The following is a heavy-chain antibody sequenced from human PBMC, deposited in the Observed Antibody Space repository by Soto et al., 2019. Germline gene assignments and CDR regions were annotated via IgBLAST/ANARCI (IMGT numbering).Heavy chain of an antibody. D-gene: IGHD3-10*01. J-gene: IGHJ4*02. Sequence: GESLKISCKGSGYTFTNYWIGWVRQMPGKGLEWMGIIYPGDSETRYSPSFQGQVTMSADKSISTAYLQWSSPKASDSAMYYCARKYYYGAGTLDYWGQGTLVTVSS. CDR3: ARKYYYGAGTLDY. CDR2: IYPGDSET. CDR1: GYTFTNYW. V-gene: IGHV5-51*01.